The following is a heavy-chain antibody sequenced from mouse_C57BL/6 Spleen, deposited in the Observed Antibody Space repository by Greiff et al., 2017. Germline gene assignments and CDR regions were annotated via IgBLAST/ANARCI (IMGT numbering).Heavy chain of an antibody. CDR1: GYTFTSYW. Sequence: QVQLQQPGAELVKPGASVKLSCKASGYTFTSYWMQWVKQRPGQGLEWIGEIDPSDSYTNYNQKFKGKATLTVDTSSSTAYMQLSILTSEDSAVYYCARSENYYGSSYDYWGQGTTLTVSS. CDR2: IDPSDSYT. D-gene: IGHD1-1*01. V-gene: IGHV1-50*01. CDR3: ARSENYYGSSYDY. J-gene: IGHJ2*01.